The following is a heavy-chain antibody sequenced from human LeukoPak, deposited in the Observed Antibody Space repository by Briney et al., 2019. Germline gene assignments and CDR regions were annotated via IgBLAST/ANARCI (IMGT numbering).Heavy chain of an antibody. CDR1: GYTFTDYY. CDR3: ARDIVPTLGVRRGLVF. V-gene: IGHV1-2*02. CDR2: INPNSGGT. D-gene: IGHD5-12*01. J-gene: IGHJ4*02. Sequence: ASVKVSCKASGYTFTDYYRHWVRQAPGQGLEWMGWINPNSGGTNYAQKFQGRVTMTRDTSISTAYMELSRLRSDDTAVFYCARDIVPTLGVRRGLVFWGQGTLVTVSS.